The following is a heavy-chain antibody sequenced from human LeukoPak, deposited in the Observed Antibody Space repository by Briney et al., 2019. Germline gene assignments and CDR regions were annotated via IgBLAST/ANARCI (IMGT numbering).Heavy chain of an antibody. J-gene: IGHJ4*02. CDR1: GGSFSGYY. D-gene: IGHD2-2*01. CDR3: ARDQGAFDY. Sequence: PSETLSLTCAVYGGSFSGYYWSWIRQPPGKGLEWIGEINHSGSTNYNPSLKSRVTISVDTSKNQFSLKLSSVTAADTAVYYCARDQGAFDYWGQGTVVTVSS. CDR2: INHSGST. V-gene: IGHV4-34*01.